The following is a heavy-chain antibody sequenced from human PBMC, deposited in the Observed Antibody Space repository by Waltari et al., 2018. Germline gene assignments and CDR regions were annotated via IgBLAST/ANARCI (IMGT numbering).Heavy chain of an antibody. CDR1: GGSISSSSYS. CDR2: IYYGGST. J-gene: IGHJ3*02. V-gene: IGHV4-39*01. CDR3: ARRDSSGWYDAFDI. Sequence: QLQLQESGPGLVKPSETLSLTCTVSGGSISSSSYSWGWIRQPPGKGLEWIGSIYYGGSTYYNPSLKSRVTISVDTSKNQFSLKLSSVTAADTAVYYCARRDSSGWYDAFDIWGQGTMVTVSS. D-gene: IGHD6-19*01.